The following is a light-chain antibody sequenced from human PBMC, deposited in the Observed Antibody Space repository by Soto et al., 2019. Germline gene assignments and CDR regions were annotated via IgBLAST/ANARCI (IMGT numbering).Light chain of an antibody. J-gene: IGKJ4*01. CDR3: QQFSSYPLT. CDR1: QSVSSSY. Sequence: DIVMTQSPAFVSASLGERVTLSCRASQSVSSSYLAWYQQKPGQAPRLLIYGASSRATGIPDRFSGGGSGTDFTLTISRLEPEDFAVYYCQQFSSYPLTFGGGTKVDI. V-gene: IGKV3-20*01. CDR2: GAS.